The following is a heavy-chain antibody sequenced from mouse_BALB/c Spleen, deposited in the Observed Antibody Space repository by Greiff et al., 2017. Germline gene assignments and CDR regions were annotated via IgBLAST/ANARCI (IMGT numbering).Heavy chain of an antibody. D-gene: IGHD3-1*01. Sequence: VQRVESGPGLVAPSQSLSITCTVSGFSLTRYGVHWVRQPPGKGLEWLGVIWAGGSTNYNSALMSRLSISQDNSKSQVFLKMNSLQTDDTAMYYCARSGYAGFDYWGQGTTLTVSS. CDR3: ARSGYAGFDY. J-gene: IGHJ2*01. CDR2: IWAGGST. CDR1: GFSLTRYG. V-gene: IGHV2-9*02.